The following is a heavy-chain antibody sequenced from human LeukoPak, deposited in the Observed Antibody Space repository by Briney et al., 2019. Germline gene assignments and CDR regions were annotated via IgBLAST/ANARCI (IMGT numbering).Heavy chain of an antibody. CDR3: AKGGWVAVTGMDS. CDR2: INTKTGNP. Sequence: ASVKVSCKASGYTFTGHAMDWVRQAPGQGPEWMGYINTKTGNPTYAQGFTGRFVFSLDTSVSTAYLQISSLKPEDTGVYYCAKGGWVAVTGMDSWGQGTLVTVSS. J-gene: IGHJ4*02. D-gene: IGHD6-19*01. V-gene: IGHV7-4-1*02. CDR1: GYTFTGHA.